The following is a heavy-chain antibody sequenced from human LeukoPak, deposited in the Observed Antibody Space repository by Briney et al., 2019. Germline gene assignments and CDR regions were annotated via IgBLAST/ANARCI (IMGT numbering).Heavy chain of an antibody. J-gene: IGHJ5*02. CDR1: GYTFTGYY. CDR3: ARIHNYITILGVRNNWFDP. CDR2: INPNSGGT. D-gene: IGHD3-3*01. Sequence: GGSVKVSCKATGYTFTGYYMHWVRQAPGQGLEWMGWINPNSGGTNYAQKFQGRVTMTRDTSISTAYMELSRLRSDDTAVYYCARIHNYITILGVRNNWFDPWGQGTLVTVSS. V-gene: IGHV1-2*02.